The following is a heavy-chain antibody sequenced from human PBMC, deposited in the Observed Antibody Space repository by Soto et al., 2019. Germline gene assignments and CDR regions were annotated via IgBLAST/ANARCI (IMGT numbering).Heavy chain of an antibody. J-gene: IGHJ6*02. CDR2: IVVGSGNT. D-gene: IGHD4-17*01. Sequence: QMQLVQSGPEVKKPGTSVKVSCKASGFTFTSSAMQWVRQARGQRLEWIGWIVVGSGNTNYAQKFQERVTITRDMSTSAAYMELSSLRSEDTAVYYCAASTVTRYYYYYGMDVWGQGTTVTVSS. CDR3: AASTVTRYYYYYGMDV. V-gene: IGHV1-58*02. CDR1: GFTFTSSA.